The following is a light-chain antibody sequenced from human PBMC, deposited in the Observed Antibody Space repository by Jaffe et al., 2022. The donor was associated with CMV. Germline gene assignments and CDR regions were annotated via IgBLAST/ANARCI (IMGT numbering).Light chain of an antibody. CDR2: DAS. CDR1: QSVGIY. CDR3: QQRSNFRT. Sequence: EIVLTQSPATLSLSPGERATLSCRASQSVGIYLGWYQQKPGQAPRLLIYDASNRATGIPARFSGSGSGTDFTLTISSLEPEDIAVYYCQQRSNFRTFGQGTKLEIK. V-gene: IGKV3-11*01. J-gene: IGKJ2*01.